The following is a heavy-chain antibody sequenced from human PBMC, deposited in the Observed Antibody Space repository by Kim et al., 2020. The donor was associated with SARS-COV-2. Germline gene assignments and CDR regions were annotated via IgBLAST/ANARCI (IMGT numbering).Heavy chain of an antibody. D-gene: IGHD4-17*01. CDR2: IKRDGSEQ. CDR1: GFTFSSYW. CDR3: ARLTVTFREFDY. Sequence: GGSLRLSCAASGFTFSSYWMNWVRQAPGKGLEWVANIKRDGSEQLYVDSVTGRFTISRDNAKNSLYLQMHSQRAEAKAIYYCARLTVTFREFDYWGQGT. J-gene: IGHJ4*02. V-gene: IGHV3-7*03.